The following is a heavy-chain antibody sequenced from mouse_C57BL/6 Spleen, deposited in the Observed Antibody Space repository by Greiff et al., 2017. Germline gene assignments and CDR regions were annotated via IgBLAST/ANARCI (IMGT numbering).Heavy chain of an antibody. J-gene: IGHJ2*01. Sequence: VQLQQSGAELVRPGASVKLSCTASGFNIKDDYMHWVKQRPEQGLEWIGWIDPENGDTEYASKFQGKATITADTSSNTAYLQLSSLTSEDTAVYYCTTWDYDNYWGQGTTLTVSS. D-gene: IGHD2-4*01. V-gene: IGHV14-4*01. CDR3: TTWDYDNY. CDR2: IDPENGDT. CDR1: GFNIKDDY.